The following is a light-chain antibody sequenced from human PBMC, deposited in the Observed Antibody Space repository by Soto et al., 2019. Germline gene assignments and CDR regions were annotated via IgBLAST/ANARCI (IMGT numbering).Light chain of an antibody. V-gene: IGKV3-20*01. CDR1: QSVNRSY. J-gene: IGKJ5*01. CDR3: QQVGSSPIT. Sequence: EIVLTQSPGTLSLSPGERATLSCRAIQSVNRSYLVWYQQRPGQAPRLLIYGASSRATGIPDRFSGSASGADFTLTISRLEPEAFAVYYCQQVGSSPITFGQGTRLEIK. CDR2: GAS.